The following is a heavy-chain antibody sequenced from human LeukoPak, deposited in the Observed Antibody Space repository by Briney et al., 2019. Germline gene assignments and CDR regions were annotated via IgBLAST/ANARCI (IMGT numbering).Heavy chain of an antibody. CDR1: GFTFSSYG. V-gene: IGHV3-53*01. J-gene: IGHJ3*02. CDR3: ARDRDSGYDDDAFDI. Sequence: GGTLRLSCAASGFTFSSYGMSWVRQAPGKGLEWVSVIYSTRTTYYADSVKGRFTISRDNSKNTVYLQMNSLRADDTAVYYCARDRDSGYDDDAFDIWGQGTMVSVSS. CDR2: IYSTRTT. D-gene: IGHD5-12*01.